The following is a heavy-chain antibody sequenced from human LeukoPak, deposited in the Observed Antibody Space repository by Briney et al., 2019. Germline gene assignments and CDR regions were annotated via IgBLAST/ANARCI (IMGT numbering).Heavy chain of an antibody. CDR1: GYTFTSYG. Sequence: ASVKVSCKASGYTFTSYGISWVRQAPGQGLEWMGWISAYNGNTNYAQKLQGRVTMTTDTSTSTAYMELRSLRSDDTAVYYCARDRGYYDSSGYYSPYYFDYWGQGTLVTVSS. CDR3: ARDRGYYDSSGYYSPYYFDY. D-gene: IGHD3-22*01. CDR2: ISAYNGNT. J-gene: IGHJ4*02. V-gene: IGHV1-18*01.